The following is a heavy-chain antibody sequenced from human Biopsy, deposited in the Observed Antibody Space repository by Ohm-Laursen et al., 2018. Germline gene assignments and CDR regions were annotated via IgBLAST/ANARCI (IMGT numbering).Heavy chain of an antibody. CDR2: ISRSSTHI. Sequence: SLRLSCTASGFTFSNYTINWVRQAPGKGLEWVSSISRSSTHIYYASSVRGRFTISRGNAENSLHLQMNSLTAADTAVYYCGRDLKERSGTTAYYSGLDVWGRGTTVTVSS. J-gene: IGHJ6*02. CDR1: GFTFSNYT. CDR3: GRDLKERSGTTAYYSGLDV. V-gene: IGHV3-21*01. D-gene: IGHD1-1*01.